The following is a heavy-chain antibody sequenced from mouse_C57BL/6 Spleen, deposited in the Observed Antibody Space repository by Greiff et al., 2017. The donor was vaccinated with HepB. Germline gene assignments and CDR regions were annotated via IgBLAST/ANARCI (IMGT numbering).Heavy chain of an antibody. V-gene: IGHV1-15*01. CDR3: TVFAY. J-gene: IGHJ3*01. Sequence: VKLVESGAELVRPGASVTLSCKASGYTFTDYEMHWVKQTPVHGLEWIGAIDPETGGTAYNQKFKGKAILTADKSSSTAYMELRSLTSEDSAVYYCTVFAYWGQGTLVTVSA. CDR1: GYTFTDYE. CDR2: IDPETGGT.